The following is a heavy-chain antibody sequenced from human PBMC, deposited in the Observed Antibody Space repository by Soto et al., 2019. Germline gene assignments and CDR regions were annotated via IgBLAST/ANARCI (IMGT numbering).Heavy chain of an antibody. Sequence: LRLSCAASGFIFGYYAMHWVRQAPGKGLEWVAVISHDGSNRYYADYVKGRFTVSRDNSKNTLYLQMNSLRTEDTAVYYCARVDRTVSTFYYYGMDVWGQGTTVTVSS. CDR1: GFIFGYYA. CDR3: ARVDRTVSTFYYYGMDV. CDR2: ISHDGSNR. J-gene: IGHJ6*02. D-gene: IGHD4-4*01. V-gene: IGHV3-30*04.